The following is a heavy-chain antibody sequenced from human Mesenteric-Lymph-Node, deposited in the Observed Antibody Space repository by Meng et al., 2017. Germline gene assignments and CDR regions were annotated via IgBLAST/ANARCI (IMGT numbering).Heavy chain of an antibody. V-gene: IGHV3-15*01. CDR1: GFTFSNAW. Sequence: GESLKISCAASGFTFSNAWMSWVRQAPGKGLEWVGRIKSKTDGGTTDYAAPVKGRFTISRDDSKNTLYLQMNSLKTEDTAVYYCARDPSVDTVMTTAWGWFDPWGQGTLVTVSS. J-gene: IGHJ5*02. D-gene: IGHD5-18*01. CDR2: IKSKTDGGTT. CDR3: ARDPSVDTVMTTAWGWFDP.